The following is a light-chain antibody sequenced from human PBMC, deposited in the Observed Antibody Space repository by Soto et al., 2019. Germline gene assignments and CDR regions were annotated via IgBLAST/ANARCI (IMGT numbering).Light chain of an antibody. CDR3: QAYGSAPWT. J-gene: IGKJ1*01. CDR2: AAS. Sequence: DIQMTQSPSSLSASVRDRVTITCRASQGISTYLAWYQQKPGKVPKLLIYAASTLQSGVPSRFSVSGSGTDFTHAITSRQPEDVATHYCQAYGSAPWTFGQGTKVEI. V-gene: IGKV1-27*01. CDR1: QGISTY.